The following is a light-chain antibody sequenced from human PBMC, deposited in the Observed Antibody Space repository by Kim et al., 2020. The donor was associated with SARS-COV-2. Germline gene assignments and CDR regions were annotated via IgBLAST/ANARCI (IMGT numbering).Light chain of an antibody. CDR2: AAS. CDR1: QGISSH. J-gene: IGKJ1*01. Sequence: DIQLTQSPSFLSASVGDRVTITCRASQGISSHLAWYQQKPGKAPKLLISAASTLRSGVPSRFSGSGSGTEFTLTISSLQPEDFATYYCQHLDVYAPWTFGQGTKVDIK. CDR3: QHLDVYAPWT. V-gene: IGKV1-9*01.